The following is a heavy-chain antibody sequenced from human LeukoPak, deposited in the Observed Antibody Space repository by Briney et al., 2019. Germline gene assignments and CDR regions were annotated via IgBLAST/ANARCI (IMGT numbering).Heavy chain of an antibody. V-gene: IGHV3-21*01. CDR1: GFTFSSYS. D-gene: IGHD3-3*02. J-gene: IGHJ1*01. CDR3: ATYISLNRREFQY. Sequence: GGSLRLSCAASGFTFSSYSMNWVRQAPGKGLEWGSSISRSSSYIYYADSVKGRFTISRDNAKNSLYLQMNSLRAEDTAVYYCATYISLNRREFQYWGQGTLLTVSS. CDR2: ISRSSSYI.